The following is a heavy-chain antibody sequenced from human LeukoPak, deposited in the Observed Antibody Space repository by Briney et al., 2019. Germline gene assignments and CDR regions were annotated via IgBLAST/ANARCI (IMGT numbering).Heavy chain of an antibody. J-gene: IGHJ1*01. CDR1: GFTFSSYG. D-gene: IGHD1-26*01. CDR3: AKKVVVGATSPYSDFQD. V-gene: IGHV3-30*18. Sequence: GGSLRLSCAASGFTFSSYGMHWVRQAPGKGLEWVAVISDDGSNKYFADSVKGRFTISRDNSKNTLYLQMNSLRAEDTALYYCAKKVVVGATSPYSDFQDWGQGTLVTVSS. CDR2: ISDDGSNK.